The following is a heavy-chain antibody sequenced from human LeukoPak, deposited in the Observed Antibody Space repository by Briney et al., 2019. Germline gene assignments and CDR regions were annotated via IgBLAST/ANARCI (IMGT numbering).Heavy chain of an antibody. CDR2: IYYSGST. CDR1: GGSINSCY. J-gene: IGHJ6*02. V-gene: IGHV4-59*08. D-gene: IGHD4-11*01. CDR3: ARHSRVTSWVMDV. Sequence: SETQCLTCTVSGGSINSCYWSWIRQPPGKGLEWIGYIYYSGSTNYNPSLKSRVTISVDTSKNQFSLKLSSVTAADTAVYYCARHSRVTSWVMDVWGQGTTLTVSS.